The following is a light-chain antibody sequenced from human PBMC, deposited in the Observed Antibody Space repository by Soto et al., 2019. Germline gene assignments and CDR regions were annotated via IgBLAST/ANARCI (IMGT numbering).Light chain of an antibody. CDR3: QQYYSTPRT. Sequence: DIVMTQSPDSLAVSLGERATINCKSSQSVLYSSNNKNYLAWYQLKPGQPPKLLISWASTRESGVPDRFSGSGSGTDFTLTISSLQAEDVAVYCCQQYYSTPRTFGQGTKVEIK. J-gene: IGKJ1*01. CDR2: WAS. CDR1: QSVLYSSNNKNY. V-gene: IGKV4-1*01.